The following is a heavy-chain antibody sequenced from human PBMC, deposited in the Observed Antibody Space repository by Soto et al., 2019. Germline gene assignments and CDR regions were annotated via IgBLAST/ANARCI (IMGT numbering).Heavy chain of an antibody. D-gene: IGHD2-21*01. J-gene: IGHJ6*04. CDR1: GDSLGSHY. CDR2: ITKSGST. V-gene: IGHV4-59*08. CDR3: ARHLFYNMCPDV. Sequence: SETLSLTCTVSGDSLGSHYWSWIRQTPGKGLEWIGYITKSGSTNYNPSLKSRVTMSVDPSKNQISLRLTSVSAADTAFYYCARHLFYNMCPDVWGEGTTVTVSS.